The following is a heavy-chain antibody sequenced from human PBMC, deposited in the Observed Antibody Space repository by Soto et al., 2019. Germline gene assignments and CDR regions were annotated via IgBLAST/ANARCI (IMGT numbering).Heavy chain of an antibody. CDR2: INPNNGGT. D-gene: IGHD3-10*01. Sequence: ASVKVSGQTSGYFFTSYYIHWVRQAPGQGLEWMGWINPNNGGTNSAQKFQGRVTMTSDTSINTAYMEITSLRSDDTALYYCAREVTYGGGSFSLGLWGQGTLVTSPQ. V-gene: IGHV1-2*02. CDR1: GYFFTSYY. CDR3: AREVTYGGGSFSLGL. J-gene: IGHJ4*02.